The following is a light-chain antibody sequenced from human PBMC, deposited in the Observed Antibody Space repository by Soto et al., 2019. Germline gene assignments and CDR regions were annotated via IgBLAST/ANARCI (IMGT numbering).Light chain of an antibody. CDR3: QQHNNWPPIT. CDR1: QSVNNY. V-gene: IGKV3-15*01. CDR2: GSS. J-gene: IGKJ5*01. Sequence: EIVLTQSPVTLSLSPGERATLSCRASQSVNNYLAWYQQKPGQAPRLLMYGSSIRATGIPARFSGSGSGTEFTLTISSLQSEDFAVYYCQQHNNWPPITFGQGTRLEIK.